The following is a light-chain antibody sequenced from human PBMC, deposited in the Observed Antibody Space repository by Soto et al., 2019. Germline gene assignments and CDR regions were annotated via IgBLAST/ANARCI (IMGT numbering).Light chain of an antibody. Sequence: DIQMTQSPSSLSASVGDRFTITCRASQSISMHLNWYHQKPWKASNLLIYGASNLHSGVPSRFSGSGSGTNFTLTISSLQAEDFATYYCQQANSFPITFGQGTRLE. CDR1: QSISMH. CDR3: QQANSFPIT. V-gene: IGKV1-39*01. J-gene: IGKJ5*01. CDR2: GAS.